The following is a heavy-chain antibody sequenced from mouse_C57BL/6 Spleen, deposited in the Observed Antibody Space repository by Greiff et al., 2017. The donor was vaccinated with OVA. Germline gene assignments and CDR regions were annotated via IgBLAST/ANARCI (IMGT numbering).Heavy chain of an antibody. CDR1: GYTFTSYW. CDR2: IDPSDSYT. CDR3: ARWTTVDYAMDY. D-gene: IGHD1-1*01. V-gene: IGHV1-69*01. J-gene: IGHJ4*01. Sequence: QVQLKQPGAELVMPGASVKLSCKASGYTFTSYWMHWVKQRPGQGLEWIGEIDPSDSYTNYNQKFKGKSTLTVDKSSSTAYMQLSSLTSEDSAVYYCARWTTVDYAMDYWGQGTSVTVSS.